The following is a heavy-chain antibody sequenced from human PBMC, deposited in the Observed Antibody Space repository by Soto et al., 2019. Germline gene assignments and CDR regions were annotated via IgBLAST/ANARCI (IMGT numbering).Heavy chain of an antibody. CDR3: ARRQDWNYLFDN. Sequence: ETLSLTCTVSGGSINNYYWSWIRQSPGRGLEWIGCSYYSGTTNYNPSLSSRVTISIGASKTQFSLRLRSVTAADTAVYYCARRQDWNYLFDNWGPGILVTVSS. V-gene: IGHV4-59*01. CDR2: SYYSGTT. J-gene: IGHJ4*02. CDR1: GGSINNYY. D-gene: IGHD1-7*01.